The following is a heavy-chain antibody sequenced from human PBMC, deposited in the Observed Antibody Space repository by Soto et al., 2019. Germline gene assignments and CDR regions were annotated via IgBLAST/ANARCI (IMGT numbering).Heavy chain of an antibody. CDR3: AKGWHYDILTGIDY. CDR2: ISWNSGSI. D-gene: IGHD3-9*01. Sequence: PGGSLRLSCAASGFTFDDYAMHWVRQAPGKGLEWVSGISWNSGSIGDAETVKGRFTISRDNAKNSLYLQMNSLRAEDTALYYCAKGWHYDILTGIDYWGQGTLVTVSS. CDR1: GFTFDDYA. J-gene: IGHJ4*02. V-gene: IGHV3-9*01.